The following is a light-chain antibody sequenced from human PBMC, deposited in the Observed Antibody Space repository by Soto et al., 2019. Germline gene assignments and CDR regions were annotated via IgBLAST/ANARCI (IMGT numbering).Light chain of an antibody. J-gene: IGKJ1*01. V-gene: IGKV3-11*01. CDR2: DAS. Sequence: EIVLPQSPATLSLSPGERATLSCRASQSVSSYLAWYQQKPGQAPRLLIYDASNRATGIPARFSGSGSGTDFTLTISSLEPEDLAVYYCQQRSNWPPRTFGQGTKVDIK. CDR1: QSVSSY. CDR3: QQRSNWPPRT.